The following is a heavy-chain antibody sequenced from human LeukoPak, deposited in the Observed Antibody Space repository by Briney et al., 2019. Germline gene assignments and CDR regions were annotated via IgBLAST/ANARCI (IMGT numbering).Heavy chain of an antibody. J-gene: IGHJ6*03. CDR3: ARTTEAHSWRTRYYDYYMDV. CDR2: IYYSGST. D-gene: IGHD6-13*01. V-gene: IGHV4-59*01. CDR1: GGSISSYY. Sequence: PSETLSLTCTGSGGSISSYYWSSIRQPPGKGLDWIGYIYYSGSTNYNPSLKSRVTISVDTSKNQFSLKLSSVTAADTAVYYCARTTEAHSWRTRYYDYYMDVWGKGTTVTVSS.